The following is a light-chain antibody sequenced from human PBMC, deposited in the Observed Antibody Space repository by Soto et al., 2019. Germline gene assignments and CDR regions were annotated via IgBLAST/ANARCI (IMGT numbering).Light chain of an antibody. CDR1: SSDVGAYNY. CDR3: ISFTTNSTTV. J-gene: IGLJ3*02. V-gene: IGLV2-14*03. Sequence: QSALTQPASVSGSPGQSITISCARSSSDVGAYNYVSWYQQHPGKAPKLMIYGVTDRPSGISNRFSGSKSGNTASLTISRLQAEDEANYHCISFTTNSTTVFGGGTKRTV. CDR2: GVT.